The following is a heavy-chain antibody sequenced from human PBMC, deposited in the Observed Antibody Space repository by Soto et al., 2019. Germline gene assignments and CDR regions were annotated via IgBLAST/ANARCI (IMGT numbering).Heavy chain of an antibody. CDR2: ISSSSSYI. D-gene: IGHD1-26*01. V-gene: IGHV3-21*01. J-gene: IGHJ6*02. CDR3: ARVSTEWELLTYYGMDV. CDR1: GFTFSSYS. Sequence: GGSLRLSCAASGFTFSSYSMNWVRQAPGKGLEWVSSISSSSSYIYYADSVKGRFTISRDNAKNSLYLQMNSLRAEDTAVHYCARVSTEWELLTYYGMDVWGQGTTVTVSS.